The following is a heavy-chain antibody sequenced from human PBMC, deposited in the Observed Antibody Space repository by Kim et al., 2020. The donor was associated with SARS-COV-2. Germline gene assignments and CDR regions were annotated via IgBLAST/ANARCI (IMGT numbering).Heavy chain of an antibody. J-gene: IGHJ3*02. D-gene: IGHD2-15*01. V-gene: IGHV3-7*04. Sequence: GRLTISRDNAKNSLYLQMNSLRAEDTAVYYCARRRVDCSGGSCYRDAFDIWGQGTMVTVSS. CDR3: ARRRVDCSGGSCYRDAFDI.